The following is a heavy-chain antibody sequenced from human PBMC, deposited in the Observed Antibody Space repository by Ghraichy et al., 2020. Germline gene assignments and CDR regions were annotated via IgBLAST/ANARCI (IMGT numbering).Heavy chain of an antibody. D-gene: IGHD3-9*01. CDR1: GFTFSSYS. V-gene: IGHV3-21*01. Sequence: GGSLRLSCAASGFTFSSYSMNWVRQAPGKGLEWVSSISSSSSYIYYADSVKGRFTISRDNAKNSLYLQMNSLRAEDTAVYYCATSPRRASPELRYFDWLFDYWGQGTLVTVSS. CDR3: ATSPRRASPELRYFDWLFDY. CDR2: ISSSSSYI. J-gene: IGHJ4*02.